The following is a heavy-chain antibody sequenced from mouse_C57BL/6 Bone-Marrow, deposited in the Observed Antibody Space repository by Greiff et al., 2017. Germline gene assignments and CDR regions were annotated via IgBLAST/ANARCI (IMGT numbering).Heavy chain of an antibody. D-gene: IGHD2-1*01. V-gene: IGHV1-47*01. CDR3: ARGGNYGGYYFDY. Sequence: QVHVKQSGAELVKPGASVKMSCKASGYTFTTYPIEWMKQNHGKSLEWIGNFHPYNDDTKYNEKFKGKATLTVEKSSSTVYLELSRLTSDDSAVYYCARGGNYGGYYFDYWGQGTTLTGAS. CDR2: FHPYNDDT. J-gene: IGHJ2*01. CDR1: GYTFTTYP.